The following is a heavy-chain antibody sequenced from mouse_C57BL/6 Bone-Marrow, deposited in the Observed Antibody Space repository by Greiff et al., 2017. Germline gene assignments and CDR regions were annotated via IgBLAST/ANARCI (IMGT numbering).Heavy chain of an antibody. V-gene: IGHV1-26*01. D-gene: IGHD2-4*01. CDR1: GYTFTDYY. CDR3: ARRIYYDYSFAY. J-gene: IGHJ3*01. Sequence: VQLQQSGPELVKPGASVKISCKASGYTFTDYYMNWVKQSHGKSLEWIGDINPNNGGTSYNQKFKGKATLTVDKSSSTAYMELRSLTSEDSAVYYCARRIYYDYSFAYWGQGTLVTVSA. CDR2: INPNNGGT.